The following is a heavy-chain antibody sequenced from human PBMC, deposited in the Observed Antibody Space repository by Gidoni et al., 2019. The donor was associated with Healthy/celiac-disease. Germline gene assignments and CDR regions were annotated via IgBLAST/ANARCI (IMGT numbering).Heavy chain of an antibody. CDR2: INPNSGGT. V-gene: IGHV1-2*02. Sequence: QVQLVQSGAEVKKPGASVKVSCKASGYTFTGYYMHWVRQAPGQGLEWMGWINPNSGGTNYAQKFQGRVTMTRDTSISTAYMELSRLRSDDTAVYYCARLPYYDSSALHEGDYWGQGTLVTVSS. J-gene: IGHJ4*02. CDR1: GYTFTGYY. CDR3: ARLPYYDSSALHEGDY. D-gene: IGHD3-22*01.